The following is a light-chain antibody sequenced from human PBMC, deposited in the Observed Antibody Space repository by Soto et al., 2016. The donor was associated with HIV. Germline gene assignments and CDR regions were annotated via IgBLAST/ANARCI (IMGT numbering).Light chain of an antibody. V-gene: IGLV3-27*01. J-gene: IGLJ3*02. CDR2: KDS. Sequence: SYELTQPSSVSVSPGQTVRITCSGDVLAKKYARWFQQKPGQAPMLVIYKDSERPSGIPERFSGSSSGTTVTLTISGAQVEDAADYYCYSAADNNWVFGGGTKLTVL. CDR1: VLAKKY. CDR3: YSAADNNWV.